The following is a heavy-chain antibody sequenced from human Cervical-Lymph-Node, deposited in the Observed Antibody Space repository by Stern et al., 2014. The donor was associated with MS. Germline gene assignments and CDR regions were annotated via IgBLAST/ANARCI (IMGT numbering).Heavy chain of an antibody. Sequence: QVQLVQSGAEVKKPGASVMVSCKASGYTFTSSAIHWVRQAPGQRLEWMGWINAGNGNTKYSQKFQGRVTFTRDTSASSAYMELSSLRSEDTAVYYCARGQGSSWTLYFDYWGQGTLVTVSS. CDR1: GYTFTSSA. CDR2: INAGNGNT. V-gene: IGHV1-3*01. D-gene: IGHD6-13*01. CDR3: ARGQGSSWTLYFDY. J-gene: IGHJ4*01.